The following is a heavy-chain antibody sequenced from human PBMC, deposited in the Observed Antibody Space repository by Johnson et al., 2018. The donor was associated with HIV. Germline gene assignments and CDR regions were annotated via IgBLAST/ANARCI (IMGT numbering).Heavy chain of an antibody. Sequence: VQLVECGGGLVQPGGSLRLSCAASGFTVSSNYMSWVRQAPGKGLEWVSVIYSGGSTYYADSVTGRFTISSDNSKNTLNLQMNSLSAEDTAVYYCASSRRGQQLVPLAFDIWGQGTMVTVSS. CDR2: IYSGGST. CDR1: GFTVSSNY. J-gene: IGHJ3*02. CDR3: ASSRRGQQLVPLAFDI. V-gene: IGHV3-66*02. D-gene: IGHD6-13*01.